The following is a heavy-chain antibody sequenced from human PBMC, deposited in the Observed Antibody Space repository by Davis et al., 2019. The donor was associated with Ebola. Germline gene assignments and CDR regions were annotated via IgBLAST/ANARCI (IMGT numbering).Heavy chain of an antibody. V-gene: IGHV4-39*07. Sequence: MPSETLSLTCTVSGGSISSSSYYWGWIRQPPGKGLEWIGSMHHTGVTYFNPSLKSRVTISMDTSKNQFSLRLTSVTAADTAVYYCARDLLAPAPYGSPYYYYYGMDVWGKGTTVTVSS. D-gene: IGHD3-10*01. CDR2: MHHTGVT. CDR1: GGSISSSSYY. CDR3: ARDLLAPAPYGSPYYYYYGMDV. J-gene: IGHJ6*04.